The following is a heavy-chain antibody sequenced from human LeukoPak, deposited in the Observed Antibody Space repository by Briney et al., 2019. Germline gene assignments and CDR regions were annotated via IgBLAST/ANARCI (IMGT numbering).Heavy chain of an antibody. V-gene: IGHV3-48*01. CDR2: ISGSSGII. Sequence: GGSLRLSCAASGFTFNTYTMNWVRQAPGKGLEWVSYISGSSGIIDYADSVRGRFTISRDNAKNSLYLQMNSLRAEDTAVYYCARGSTCYESSGQVPFDYWGQGTLVTVSS. J-gene: IGHJ4*02. CDR1: GFTFNTYT. CDR3: ARGSTCYESSGQVPFDY. D-gene: IGHD3-22*01.